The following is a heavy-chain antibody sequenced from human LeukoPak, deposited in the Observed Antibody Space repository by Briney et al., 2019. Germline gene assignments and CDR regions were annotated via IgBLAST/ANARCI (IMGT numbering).Heavy chain of an antibody. D-gene: IGHD3-16*01. J-gene: IGHJ4*02. CDR3: VTDEGGY. V-gene: IGHV4-4*07. CDR2: IHTSGST. Sequence: SETLSLTCTVSGGSFSNSYWSWIRQPSGKGLEWIGRIHTSGSTNYNPSLTHRLTMSIDAPKNQISLRLSSVTAADTAIYYCVTDEGGYWGQGTLVTVSS. CDR1: GGSFSNSY.